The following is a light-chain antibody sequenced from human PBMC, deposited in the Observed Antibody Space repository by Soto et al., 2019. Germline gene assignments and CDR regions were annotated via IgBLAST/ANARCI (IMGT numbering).Light chain of an antibody. CDR1: QGISSY. CDR2: AAS. J-gene: IGKJ5*01. CDR3: QQLNSYPIT. Sequence: IQLTQSPSFLSASVGDRVSITCRASQGISSYLAWYQQKPGKAPKLLIYAASTLQSGVPSRFSGSGSGTEFTLTISSLQPEDFATYYCQQLNSYPITFGQATRLEIK. V-gene: IGKV1-9*01.